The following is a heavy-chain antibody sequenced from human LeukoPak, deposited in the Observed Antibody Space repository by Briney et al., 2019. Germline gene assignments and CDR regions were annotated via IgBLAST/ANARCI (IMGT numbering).Heavy chain of an antibody. J-gene: IGHJ6*02. D-gene: IGHD2-2*01. Sequence: ASVKVSCKASGYTFTGYYMHWVRQAPGQGLEWMGWINPSSGGTDYAQKFQGRVTMTRDTSISTAYMELSRLRSDDTAVYYCARVGFDCSSTSCYLEKGTNYYCYGMDVWGQGTTVTVSS. CDR1: GYTFTGYY. V-gene: IGHV1-2*02. CDR3: ARVGFDCSSTSCYLEKGTNYYCYGMDV. CDR2: INPSSGGT.